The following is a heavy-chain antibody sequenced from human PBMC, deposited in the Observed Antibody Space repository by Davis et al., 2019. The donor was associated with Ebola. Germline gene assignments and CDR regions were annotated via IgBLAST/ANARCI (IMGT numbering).Heavy chain of an antibody. CDR1: GFTFSDHY. V-gene: IGHV3-72*01. J-gene: IGHJ3*02. Sequence: PGGSLRLSCAASGFTFSDHYMDWVRQAPGQGLEWVARIRNKGNSYTTEYAASVKGRFTISRDDSENPHYLQMNSLKTEDTAVYYCARGSVGTAFRAFDIWGQGTMVTVSS. CDR2: IRNKGNSYTT. D-gene: IGHD5-18*01. CDR3: ARGSVGTAFRAFDI.